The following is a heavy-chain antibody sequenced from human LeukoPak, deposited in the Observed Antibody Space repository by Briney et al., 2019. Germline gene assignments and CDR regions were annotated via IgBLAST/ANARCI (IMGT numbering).Heavy chain of an antibody. CDR2: ISSSSSYI. V-gene: IGHV3-21*01. CDR3: ARVGYCSGGSCSTRGMYAFDI. Sequence: GVSLRLSCAASGFTFCSYSMNWVRQAPGKGLEWVSSISSSSSYIYYADSVKGRFTISRDNAKNSLYLQMNSLRAEDTAVYYCARVGYCSGGSCSTRGMYAFDIWGQGTMVTVSS. CDR1: GFTFCSYS. D-gene: IGHD2-15*01. J-gene: IGHJ3*02.